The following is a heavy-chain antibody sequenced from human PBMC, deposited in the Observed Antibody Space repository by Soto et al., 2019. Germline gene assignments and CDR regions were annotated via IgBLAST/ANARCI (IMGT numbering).Heavy chain of an antibody. V-gene: IGHV3-NL1*01. CDR1: GFTFSSYG. Sequence: QVQLVESGGAVVQPGKSLRLSCAASGFTFSSYGMYWIRQAPGKGLEWVSALYDVDGSFYADSVKGRFTTSSDSSKTTVYLQMNDLRPDDTAVYYCATWHEREHAYDVWGQGTTVTVSS. CDR3: ATWHEREHAYDV. CDR2: LYDVDGS. D-gene: IGHD1-1*01. J-gene: IGHJ3*01.